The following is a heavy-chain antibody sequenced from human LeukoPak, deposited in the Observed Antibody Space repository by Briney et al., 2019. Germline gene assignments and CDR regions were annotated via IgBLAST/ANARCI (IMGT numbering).Heavy chain of an antibody. Sequence: SETLSLTCTVSGGSISSYYWSWIRQPAGKGLEWIGRIYTSGSTNYNPSLKSRVTMSVDTSKNQFSLKLSSVTAADTAVYYCARGYDFWSGYYRFDPWGQGTLVTVSS. CDR1: GGSISSYY. CDR2: IYTSGST. J-gene: IGHJ5*02. V-gene: IGHV4-4*07. D-gene: IGHD3-3*01. CDR3: ARGYDFWSGYYRFDP.